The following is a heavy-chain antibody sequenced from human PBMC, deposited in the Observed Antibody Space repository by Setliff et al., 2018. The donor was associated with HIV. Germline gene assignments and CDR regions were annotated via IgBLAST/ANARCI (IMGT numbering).Heavy chain of an antibody. CDR3: ARENNFDY. J-gene: IGHJ4*02. V-gene: IGHV3-30*04. CDR2: RASHGNWH. CDR1: GFTLTDYP. Sequence: PGGSLRLSCAASGFTLTDYPMHWVRQAPGNGLEWVAVRASHGNWHDYAASVKVRFTISRDTSRNTLDLQMNSLRVEDSALYYCARENNFDYWGQGTMVTVSS.